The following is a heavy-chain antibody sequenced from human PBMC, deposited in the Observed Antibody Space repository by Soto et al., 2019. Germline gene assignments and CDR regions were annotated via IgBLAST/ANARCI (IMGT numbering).Heavy chain of an antibody. CDR1: GFTFSLYS. CDR2: ISRSSTGI. D-gene: IGHD3-10*01. J-gene: IGHJ6*02. CDR3: ARAVTWGLDV. Sequence: EVQLVESGGGLVQPGGSLRLSCAASGFTFSLYSMSWVRQAPGKGLEWVSYISRSSTGIHYADSVKGRFTISRDDATNSMQLQMNSLRDGDTAVYYCARAVTWGLDVWGQGTRVSISS. V-gene: IGHV3-48*02.